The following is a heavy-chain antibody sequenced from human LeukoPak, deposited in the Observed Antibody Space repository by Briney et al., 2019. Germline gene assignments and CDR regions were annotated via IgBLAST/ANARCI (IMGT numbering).Heavy chain of an antibody. CDR3: AKRGSIVGATKRFGLDC. V-gene: IGHV3-23*01. Sequence: GGSLRLSCAASGFTFSSYAMSWVRQAPGKGLEWVSAISGSGDRTYYVDSVEGRFTISRDNSKNTLYLQINSLRADDTAVYYCAKRGSIVGATKRFGLDCWGQGTLVTVSS. CDR2: ISGSGDRT. CDR1: GFTFSSYA. J-gene: IGHJ4*02. D-gene: IGHD1-26*01.